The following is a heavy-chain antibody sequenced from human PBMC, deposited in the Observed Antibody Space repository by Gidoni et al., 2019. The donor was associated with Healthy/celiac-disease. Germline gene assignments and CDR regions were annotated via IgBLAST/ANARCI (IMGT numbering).Heavy chain of an antibody. CDR2: ISAYNGNT. D-gene: IGHD3-22*01. Sequence: QVQLVQSGAEVKKPGASVKVSCKASGYTFTSYGISWVRQAPGQGLEGMGWISAYNGNTNYAQKLQGRVTMTTDTSTSTAYMELRSLRSDDTAVYYCARDRYYYDSSGYYHAARDLDYWGQGTLVTVSS. CDR1: GYTFTSYG. V-gene: IGHV1-18*01. J-gene: IGHJ4*02. CDR3: ARDRYYYDSSGYYHAARDLDY.